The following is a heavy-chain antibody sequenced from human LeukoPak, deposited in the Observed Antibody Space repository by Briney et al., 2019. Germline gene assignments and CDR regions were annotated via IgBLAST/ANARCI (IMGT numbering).Heavy chain of an antibody. D-gene: IGHD1-26*01. CDR2: IYYSGNT. Sequence: SETLSLTCTVSGGSISSSPYYWGWVRQPPGKGLEWIGSIYYSGNTYYNPSLKSRVTISVDTSKNQFSLKLSSVTAADTAVYYCARDFLGAGTVGAPSGYWGQGTLVTVSS. CDR3: ARDFLGAGTVGAPSGY. CDR1: GGSISSSPYY. V-gene: IGHV4-39*02. J-gene: IGHJ4*02.